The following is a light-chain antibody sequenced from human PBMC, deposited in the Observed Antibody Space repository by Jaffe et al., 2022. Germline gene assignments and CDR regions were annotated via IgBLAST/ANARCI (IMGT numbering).Light chain of an antibody. V-gene: IGLV2-8*01. CDR1: SNDIGNYKY. CDR3: SSFTGSNTWV. Sequence: QSALTQPPSASGSPGQSVTISCTGTSNDIGNYKYVSWYQQYTGKAPKLIIYEVNKRPSGVPDRFSGSKSGNTASLTVSGLQADDEADYYCSSFTGSNTWVFGTGTKVTVL. CDR2: EVN. J-gene: IGLJ1*01.